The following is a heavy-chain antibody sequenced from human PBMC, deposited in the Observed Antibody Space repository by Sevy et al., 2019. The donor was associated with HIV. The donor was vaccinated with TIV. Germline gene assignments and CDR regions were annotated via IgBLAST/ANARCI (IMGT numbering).Heavy chain of an antibody. V-gene: IGHV3-23*01. CDR3: VREGAPYRNIRYCSGNNCFYNWFDP. Sequence: GGSLRLSCAASGFTFRSYAINWVRQAPGKGLEWVSGISGSGGSTYYADSVKGRFTISRDNSKNTVYLQMNRLRAEDTAFYYCVREGAPYRNIRYCSGNNCFYNWFDPWGQGTLVTVSS. CDR1: GFTFRSYA. CDR2: ISGSGGST. J-gene: IGHJ5*02. D-gene: IGHD2-15*01.